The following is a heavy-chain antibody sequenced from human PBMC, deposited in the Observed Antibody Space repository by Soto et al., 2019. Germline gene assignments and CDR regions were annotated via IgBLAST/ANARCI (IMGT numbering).Heavy chain of an antibody. D-gene: IGHD4-17*01. J-gene: IGHJ1*01. CDR3: AMDYGDRPEYFKH. V-gene: IGHV1-18*04. Sequence: QVQLVQSGPDLKRPGASMKVSCKASGYTFTSYGISWVRQAPGQGLEWMAWISPLKGRTQYSQKAQGRVTLSTDTSSKTAYMEMTTRRVDDTAVYYCAMDYGDRPEYFKHWGQGTLVTVS. CDR1: GYTFTSYG. CDR2: ISPLKGRT.